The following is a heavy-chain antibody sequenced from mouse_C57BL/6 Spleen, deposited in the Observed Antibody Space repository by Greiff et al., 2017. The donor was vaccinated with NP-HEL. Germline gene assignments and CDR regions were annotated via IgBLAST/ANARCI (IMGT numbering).Heavy chain of an antibody. Sequence: QVQLKQSGAELARPGASVKMSCKASGYTFTSYTMHWVKQRPGQGLEWIGYINPSSGYTKYNQKFKDKATLTADKSSSTAYMQLSSLTSEDSAVYYCARRGTAQATLYAMDYWGQGTSVTVSS. CDR1: GYTFTSYT. J-gene: IGHJ4*01. CDR3: ARRGTAQATLYAMDY. CDR2: INPSSGYT. V-gene: IGHV1-4*01. D-gene: IGHD3-2*02.